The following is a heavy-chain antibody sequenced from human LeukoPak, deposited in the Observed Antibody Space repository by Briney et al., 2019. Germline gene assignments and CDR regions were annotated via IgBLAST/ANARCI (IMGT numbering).Heavy chain of an antibody. CDR1: GFTFSSYD. CDR2: IGKGGDP. J-gene: IGHJ5*02. Sequence: GGSLRLSCAASGFTFSSYDMHWVRQPPGKGLEWVSGIGKGGDPYYAGSVKGRFTISRENAKNSLYLQMNSLRAGDTAVYYCARGGPEGSDPWGQGTLVTVSS. V-gene: IGHV3-13*05. CDR3: ARGGPEGSDP.